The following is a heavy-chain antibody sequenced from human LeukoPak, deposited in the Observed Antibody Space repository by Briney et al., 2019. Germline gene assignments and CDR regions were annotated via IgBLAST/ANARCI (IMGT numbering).Heavy chain of an antibody. D-gene: IGHD3-22*01. J-gene: IGHJ4*02. CDR1: GYTFTGYH. CDR2: INPNSGGT. V-gene: IGHV1-2*02. Sequence: ASVKVSCKASGYTFTGYHMHWVRQAPGQGLEWMGWINPNSGGTNYAQKFQGRVTMTRDTSISTAYMELSRLRSDDTAVYYCASAEKYYYDSSGYYSWWGQGTLVTVSS. CDR3: ASAEKYYYDSSGYYSW.